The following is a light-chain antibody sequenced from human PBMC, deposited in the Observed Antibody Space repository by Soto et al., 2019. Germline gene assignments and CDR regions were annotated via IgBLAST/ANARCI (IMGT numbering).Light chain of an antibody. V-gene: IGKV3-20*01. CDR1: QSVNSNY. CDR3: QQYDSTPPT. J-gene: IGKJ1*01. Sequence: EIVLTQSPGTLSLSPGDRATLSCRASQSVNSNYLAWYQRKPGQAPRLLIYGASNRATDIPYRFSASGSGTDFTLTITRLEAEDCAVYYCQQYDSTPPTVGQGTKVEVK. CDR2: GAS.